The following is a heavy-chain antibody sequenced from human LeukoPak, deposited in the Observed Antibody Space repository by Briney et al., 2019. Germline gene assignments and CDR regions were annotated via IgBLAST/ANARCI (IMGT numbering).Heavy chain of an antibody. Sequence: PGGSLRLSCAASGFTVSSNYMSWVRQAPGKGLEWVSVIYSGGSKYYADSVKGRFTISRDNSKNTLYLQKNSLRAEDTAVYYCASMVRTRRANYYYYYMDVWGKGTTVTVSS. D-gene: IGHD3-10*01. J-gene: IGHJ6*03. CDR2: IYSGGSK. CDR3: ASMVRTRRANYYYYYMDV. CDR1: GFTVSSNY. V-gene: IGHV3-53*01.